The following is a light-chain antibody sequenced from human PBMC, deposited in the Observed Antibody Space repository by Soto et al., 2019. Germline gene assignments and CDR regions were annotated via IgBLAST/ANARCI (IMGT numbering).Light chain of an antibody. Sequence: EIVLTQSPGTLSLSPGERDTLSCRASQSVSSSYLAWYQQKHGQAPRLLIYGASRRETGIPDMFSGSGAGTEFTRTISRLEPEDVAVDYCQQYGSSPPTFGQGTKVDIK. V-gene: IGKV3-20*01. CDR1: QSVSSSY. CDR3: QQYGSSPPT. CDR2: GAS. J-gene: IGKJ1*01.